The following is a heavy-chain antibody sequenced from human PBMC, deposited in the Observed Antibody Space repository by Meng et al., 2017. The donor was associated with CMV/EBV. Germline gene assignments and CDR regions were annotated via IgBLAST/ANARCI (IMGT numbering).Heavy chain of an antibody. CDR3: AHRGRIAAAGTDWFDP. D-gene: IGHD6-13*01. J-gene: IGHJ5*02. V-gene: IGHV2-5*02. Sequence: IPCKESGPPLVKPTQTLTLTCTFSGFSLITSGVGVGWIRQPPGKALEWLALIYWDDDKRYSPSLKSRLTITKDTSKNQVVLTMTNMDPVDTATYYCAHRGRIAAAGTDWFDPWGQGTLVTVSS. CDR2: IYWDDDK. CDR1: GFSLITSGVG.